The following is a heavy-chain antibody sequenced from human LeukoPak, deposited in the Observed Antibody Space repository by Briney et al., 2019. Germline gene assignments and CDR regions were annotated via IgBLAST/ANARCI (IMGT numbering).Heavy chain of an antibody. CDR3: ARVYCGGDCYSHYFDY. D-gene: IGHD2-21*02. CDR2: INPNSGDT. J-gene: IGHJ4*02. V-gene: IGHV1-2*02. CDR1: GYSFTGYY. Sequence: ASVKVSCKASGYSFTGYYMHWVRQAPGQGLEWMGWINPNSGDTKYAQKFQGRGTMTRDTSISTAYMELTRLRSDDTAVYYCARVYCGGDCYSHYFDYWGQGTLVTVSS.